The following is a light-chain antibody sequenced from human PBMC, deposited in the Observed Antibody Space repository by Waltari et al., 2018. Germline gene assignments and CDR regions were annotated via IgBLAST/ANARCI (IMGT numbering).Light chain of an antibody. Sequence: EIVLTQSPGTLSLSPGERATLSCRASQSVRSSQLAWYQQKPGQAPRLLIYGASIRFTGIPDRFSGGESGTDFTLTISRLEPEDFAVYYCQQYGGAYTFGQGTKLEIK. CDR1: QSVRSSQ. J-gene: IGKJ2*01. CDR3: QQYGGAYT. CDR2: GAS. V-gene: IGKV3-20*01.